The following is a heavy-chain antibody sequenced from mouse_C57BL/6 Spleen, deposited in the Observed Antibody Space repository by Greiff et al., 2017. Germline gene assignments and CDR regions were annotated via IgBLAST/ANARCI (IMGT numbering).Heavy chain of an antibody. CDR1: GYTFTSYW. CDR3: ARYGSSSYLDV. J-gene: IGHJ1*03. CDR2: IDPSDSYT. Sequence: QVQLQQPGAELVRPGTSVKLSCKASGYTFTSYWMHWVKQRPGQGLEWIGVIDPSDSYTNYNQKFKGKATLTVDTSSSTAYMQLSSLTSEDSAVYYCARYGSSSYLDVWGTGTTVTVSS. V-gene: IGHV1-59*01. D-gene: IGHD1-1*01.